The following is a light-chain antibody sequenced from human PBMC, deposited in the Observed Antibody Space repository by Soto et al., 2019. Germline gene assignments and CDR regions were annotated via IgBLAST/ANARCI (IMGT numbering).Light chain of an antibody. CDR3: AAWDNSLNGWV. V-gene: IGLV1-47*02. CDR2: SDD. J-gene: IGLJ3*02. Sequence: QSVLTQPPSASGTPGQKVTISCSGASSNIGNNFVSWYQQVPGTAPKLLIYSDDQRPSGVPDRVSGSKSGTSASLAISGLRSEDEADYYCAAWDNSLNGWVFGGGTKLTVL. CDR1: SSNIGNNF.